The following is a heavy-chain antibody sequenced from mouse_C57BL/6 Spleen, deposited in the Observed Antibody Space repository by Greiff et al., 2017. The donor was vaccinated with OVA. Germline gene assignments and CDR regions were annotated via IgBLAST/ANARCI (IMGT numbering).Heavy chain of an antibody. CDR2: IHPNSGST. D-gene: IGHD1-1*01. CDR3: ARYYSGSTYAMDY. J-gene: IGHJ4*01. CDR1: GYTFTSYW. Sequence: QVQLKQPGAELVKPGASVKLSCKASGYTFTSYWMHWVKQRPGQGLEWIGMIHPNSGSTNYNEKFKSKATLTVDKSSSTAYMQLSSLTSADSAVYVCARYYSGSTYAMDYWGQGTSVTVSS. V-gene: IGHV1-64*01.